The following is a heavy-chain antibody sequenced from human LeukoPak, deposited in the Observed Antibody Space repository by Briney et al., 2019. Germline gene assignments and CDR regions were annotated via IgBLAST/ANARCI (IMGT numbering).Heavy chain of an antibody. CDR3: VTSGYSSGWYGVVEF. Sequence: PSETLSLTCTVSGGSISSGDHYWSWIRQPPGKGLEWIGYIYYSGNTYYNPSLKSRVTMLVDTSKNQFSLKPSSVTAADTAVYYCVTSGYSSGWYGVVEFWGQGTLVTVSS. D-gene: IGHD6-19*01. J-gene: IGHJ4*02. CDR2: IYYSGNT. CDR1: GGSISSGDHY. V-gene: IGHV4-30-4*01.